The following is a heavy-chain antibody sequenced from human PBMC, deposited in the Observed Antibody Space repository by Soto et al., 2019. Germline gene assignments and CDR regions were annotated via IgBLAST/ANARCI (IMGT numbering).Heavy chain of an antibody. CDR1: GGSSISGGYY. J-gene: IGHJ5*02. Sequence: TLSLTYTVSGGSSISGGYYWSWIRQHPGKGLEWIGYIYYSGSTYYNPSLKSRVTISVDTSKNQFSLKLSSVTAADTAVYYCARDYMVRGVMRWFDPWGQGTLVTVSS. CDR3: ARDYMVRGVMRWFDP. V-gene: IGHV4-31*03. D-gene: IGHD3-10*01. CDR2: IYYSGST.